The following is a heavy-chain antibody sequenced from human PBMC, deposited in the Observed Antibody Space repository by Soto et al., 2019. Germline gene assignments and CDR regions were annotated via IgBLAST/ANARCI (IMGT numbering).Heavy chain of an antibody. D-gene: IGHD4-17*01. Sequence: SETLSLTCAVYGGSFSGYYWSWIRQPPGKGLEWIGEINHSGSTNYNPSLKSRVTISVDTSKNQFSLKLSSVTAADTAVYCCARYRLRWYAYDYWGQGTLVTVSS. V-gene: IGHV4-34*01. CDR1: GGSFSGYY. CDR2: INHSGST. J-gene: IGHJ4*02. CDR3: ARYRLRWYAYDY.